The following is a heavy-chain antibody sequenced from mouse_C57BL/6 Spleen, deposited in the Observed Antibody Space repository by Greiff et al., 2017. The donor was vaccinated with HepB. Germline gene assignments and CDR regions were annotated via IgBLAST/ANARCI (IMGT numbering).Heavy chain of an antibody. CDR3: TKSSLLGYAMDY. D-gene: IGHD1-1*01. CDR2: IDPENGDT. CDR1: GFNIKDDY. J-gene: IGHJ4*01. Sequence: VQLQQSGAELVRPGASVKLSCTASGFNIKDDYMHWVKQRPEQGLEWIGWIDPENGDTEYASKFQGKATITAYTSSNTAYLQLSSLTSEDTAVYYCTKSSLLGYAMDYWGQGTSVTVSS. V-gene: IGHV14-4*01.